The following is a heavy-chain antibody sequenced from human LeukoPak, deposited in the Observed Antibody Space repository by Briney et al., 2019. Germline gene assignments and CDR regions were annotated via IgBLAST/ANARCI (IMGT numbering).Heavy chain of an antibody. Sequence: SVKVSCKASGGTFSSYAISWVRQAPGQGLEWMGGIIPIFGTANYAQKFQGRVTMTRDTSTSTVYMELSSLRSEDTAVYYCARGYSSGSLGSDYWGQGTLVTISS. CDR2: IIPIFGTA. D-gene: IGHD6-19*01. CDR1: GGTFSSYA. J-gene: IGHJ4*02. CDR3: ARGYSSGSLGSDY. V-gene: IGHV1-69*05.